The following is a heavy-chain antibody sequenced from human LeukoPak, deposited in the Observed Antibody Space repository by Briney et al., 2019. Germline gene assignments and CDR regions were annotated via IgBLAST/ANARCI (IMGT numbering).Heavy chain of an antibody. V-gene: IGHV4-34*01. CDR3: ARGRMIVVVITYPNWFDP. CDR1: GGSFSGYY. Sequence: SETLSLTCAVYGGSFSGYYWSWIRQPPGKGLEWIGEISHSGSTNYNPSLKSRVTISVDTSKNQFSLKLSSVTAADTAVYYCARGRMIVVVITYPNWFDPWGQGTLVTVSS. J-gene: IGHJ5*02. D-gene: IGHD3-22*01. CDR2: ISHSGST.